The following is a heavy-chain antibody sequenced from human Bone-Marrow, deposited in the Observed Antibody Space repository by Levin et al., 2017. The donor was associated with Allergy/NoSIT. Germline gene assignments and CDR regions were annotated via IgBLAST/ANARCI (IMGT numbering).Heavy chain of an antibody. Sequence: GESLKISCAASGFTFSSYSMNWVRQAPGKGLEWVSSISSSSSYIYYADSVKGRFTISRDNAKNSLYLQMNSLRAEDTAVYYCVVPDDEGLQGGYWGQGTLVTVSS. V-gene: IGHV3-21*01. CDR3: VVPDDEGLQGGY. J-gene: IGHJ4*02. CDR1: GFTFSSYS. D-gene: IGHD1-1*01. CDR2: ISSSSSYI.